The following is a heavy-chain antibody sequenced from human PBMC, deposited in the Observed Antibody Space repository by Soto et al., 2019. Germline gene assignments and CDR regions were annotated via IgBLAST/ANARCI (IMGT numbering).Heavy chain of an antibody. CDR3: ARGLISGSHYSGGWYYFDS. CDR2: INHSGSA. J-gene: IGHJ4*02. D-gene: IGHD1-26*01. Sequence: SETLSLTCDVYGGSFSDYIWTWIRQTPGKGLQWIGQINHSGSANYNPSLKSRVTISVHTSSSQFSLELSSATAADTAVYYCARGLISGSHYSGGWYYFDSWGQGTQVTVS. CDR1: GGSFSDYI. V-gene: IGHV4-34*01.